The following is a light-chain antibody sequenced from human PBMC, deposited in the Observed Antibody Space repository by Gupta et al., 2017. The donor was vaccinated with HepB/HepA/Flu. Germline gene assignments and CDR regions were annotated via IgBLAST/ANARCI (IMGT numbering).Light chain of an antibody. CDR1: SSDVGGSNY. CDR2: DVS. CDR3: CSDAGRYTKI. V-gene: IGLV2-11*01. Sequence: QSALTQPRSVSGSPGQSVIISCTGTSSDVGGSNYVSWYQQHPDKAPKFIIYDVSKRPSGVPDRFSGSKSGNTASLTISGLQDEDEADYYCCSDAGRYTKIFGGGTKLTVL. J-gene: IGLJ2*01.